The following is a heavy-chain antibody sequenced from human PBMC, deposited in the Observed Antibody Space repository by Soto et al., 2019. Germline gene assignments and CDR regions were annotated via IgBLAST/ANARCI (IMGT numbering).Heavy chain of an antibody. CDR3: ATRFYTSGVLFDY. J-gene: IGHJ4*02. V-gene: IGHV4-4*02. Sequence: SETLSLTCAVSGDSLRRTNWWSWVRLPPGEGLEWIGETSQSGGTKYSPSLKSRVTISVDKSNNQLSLKLTSVTAADTAVYYCATRFYTSGVLFDYWGQGTPVTVS. D-gene: IGHD2-2*02. CDR1: GDSLRRTNW. CDR2: TSQSGGT.